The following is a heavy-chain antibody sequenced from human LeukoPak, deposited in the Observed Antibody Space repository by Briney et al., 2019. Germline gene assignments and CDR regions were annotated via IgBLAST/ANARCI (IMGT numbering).Heavy chain of an antibody. CDR1: GFPFSSYA. Sequence: PGGSLRLSCAASGFPFSSYAMSWVRQAPEKGLQCVSAISSTSGSTFYADSVKGRFTIYRDNSKNTVYLQMNSLRAEDTAVYYCAYLFSPHGEWEPDTDYWGQGTLVTVSS. D-gene: IGHD1-26*01. CDR2: ISSTSGST. CDR3: AYLFSPHGEWEPDTDY. J-gene: IGHJ4*02. V-gene: IGHV3-23*01.